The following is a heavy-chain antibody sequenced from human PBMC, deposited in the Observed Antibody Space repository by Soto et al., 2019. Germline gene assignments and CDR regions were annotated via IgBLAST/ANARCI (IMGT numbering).Heavy chain of an antibody. CDR2: IIPIFGTA. J-gene: IGHJ6*02. D-gene: IGHD6-19*01. CDR3: ARRIAVAENYYYGMDV. V-gene: IGHV1-69*13. CDR1: GGTFSSYA. Sequence: SVKVSCKASGGTFSSYAINWVRQAPGQGLEWMGGIIPIFGTANYAQKFQGRVTITADESTSTAYMELSSLRSEDTAVYYCARRIAVAENYYYGMDVWGQGTTVTVSS.